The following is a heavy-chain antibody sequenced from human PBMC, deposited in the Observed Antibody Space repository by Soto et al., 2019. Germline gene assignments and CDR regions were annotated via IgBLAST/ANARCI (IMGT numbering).Heavy chain of an antibody. CDR3: AGSDILTGYSNHRSNWFDP. V-gene: IGHV4-59*01. J-gene: IGHJ5*02. CDR2: IYYSGST. Sequence: TSETLSLTCTVSGGSISSYYWSWIRQPPGKGLEWIGYIYYSGSTNYNPSLKSRVTISVDTSKNQFSLKLSSVTAADTAVYYCAGSDILTGYSNHRSNWFDPWGQGTLVTVSS. CDR1: GGSISSYY. D-gene: IGHD3-9*01.